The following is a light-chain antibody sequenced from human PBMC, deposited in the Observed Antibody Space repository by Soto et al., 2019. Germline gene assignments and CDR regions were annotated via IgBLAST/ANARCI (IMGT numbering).Light chain of an antibody. V-gene: IGLV2-8*01. CDR2: EVT. Sequence: QSALTQPPSASGSPGQSVIISCTGTSSDGGGYNYVSWYQQHPGKAPKLMIYEVTKRPSGVPDRFSASKSGNTASLTVSGLQAEDEADYYCSSYAGSNNLVFGTGTKLTVL. CDR3: SSYAGSNNLV. CDR1: SSDGGGYNY. J-gene: IGLJ1*01.